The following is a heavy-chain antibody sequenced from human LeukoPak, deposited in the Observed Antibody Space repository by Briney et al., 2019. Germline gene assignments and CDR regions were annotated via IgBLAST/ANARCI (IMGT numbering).Heavy chain of an antibody. CDR2: ISSNGGST. CDR3: ARERARLYGAFIWRAFDI. V-gene: IGHV3-64*01. D-gene: IGHD4-17*01. J-gene: IGHJ3*02. Sequence: GGSLTLSCAASGFTFSDYIMHWVRQAPGKGLEYVSAISSNGGSTFYANSMKGRFTISRDNSKNTLYLQMGSLGTDDMAVYYCARERARLYGAFIWRAFDIWGQGTMVTVSS. CDR1: GFTFSDYI.